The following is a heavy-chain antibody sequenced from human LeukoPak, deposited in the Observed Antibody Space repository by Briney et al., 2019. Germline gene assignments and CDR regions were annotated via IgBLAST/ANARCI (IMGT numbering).Heavy chain of an antibody. CDR3: ARDSPGYGAYDFD. J-gene: IGHJ4*02. Sequence: GGSLRLSCAASGFTFSRYWMSWVRQAPGKGLEWVANIKEDGSAKYYVDSVEGRFTISRDNAKNSLYLQMNSLSAEDTAVYYCARDSPGYGAYDFDWGQGTLVTVPS. CDR2: IKEDGSAK. V-gene: IGHV3-7*01. D-gene: IGHD5-12*01. CDR1: GFTFSRYW.